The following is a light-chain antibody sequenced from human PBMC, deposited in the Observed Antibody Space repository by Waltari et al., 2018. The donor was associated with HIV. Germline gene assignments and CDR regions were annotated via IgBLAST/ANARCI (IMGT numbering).Light chain of an antibody. V-gene: IGKV1-39*01. CDR3: QQTYSLPIT. CDR1: QTIRMY. J-gene: IGKJ4*01. Sequence: DIQMTQSPSSLSASIGDTLTITCRSSQTIRMYLNWYQQQPGKVPKLLIYSTAALQSGVSSRFSGAASGTFFTLTITNLQPEDVATYFCQQTYSLPITVGGGSKVEI. CDR2: STA.